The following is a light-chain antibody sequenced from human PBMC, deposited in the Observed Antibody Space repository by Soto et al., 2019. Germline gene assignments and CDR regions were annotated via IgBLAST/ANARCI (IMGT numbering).Light chain of an antibody. V-gene: IGLV7-46*01. CDR1: TGAVTSGHY. CDR3: LLSYSGAHVV. Sequence: QAVVTQEHSLTVSPGGTVTLTCGSSTGAVTSGHYPYWFQQKPGQAPRTLIYDTSNKHSWTPARFSGSLLGGKAALTLAGAQPEDEAEYYCLLSYSGAHVVFGGGTKRTVL. CDR2: DTS. J-gene: IGLJ2*01.